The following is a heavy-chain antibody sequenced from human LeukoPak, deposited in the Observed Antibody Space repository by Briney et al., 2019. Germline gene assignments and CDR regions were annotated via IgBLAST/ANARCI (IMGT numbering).Heavy chain of an antibody. V-gene: IGHV1-69*13. CDR2: IIPTFGTP. CDR3: ARTLYYYDSRGPLGY. CDR1: GGTLSTYA. J-gene: IGHJ4*02. Sequence: GASVKVSCKASGGTLSTYAINWVRLAPGQGPEWMGGIIPTFGTPSYAQKFPDRVTITADESTSTAYMELSSLRSEDAAVYYCARTLYYYDSRGPLGYWGQGTLVTVSS. D-gene: IGHD3-22*01.